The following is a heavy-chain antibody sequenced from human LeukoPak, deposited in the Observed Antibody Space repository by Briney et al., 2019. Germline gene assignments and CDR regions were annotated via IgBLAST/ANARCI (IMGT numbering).Heavy chain of an antibody. V-gene: IGHV3-23*01. CDR1: GFTFSSYA. J-gene: IGHJ3*02. D-gene: IGHD3-3*01. Sequence: GSLRLSCAASGFTFSSYAMSWVRQAPGKGLEWVSAISGSGGSTYYADSVKGRFTISRDNSKNTLYLQMNSLRAEDTAVYYCAKAYGVRFLEWLLYDAFDIWGQGTMVTVSS. CDR2: ISGSGGST. CDR3: AKAYGVRFLEWLLYDAFDI.